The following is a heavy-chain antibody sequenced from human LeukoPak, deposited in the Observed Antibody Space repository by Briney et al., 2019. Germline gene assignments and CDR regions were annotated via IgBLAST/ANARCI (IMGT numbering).Heavy chain of an antibody. V-gene: IGHV3-23*01. CDR1: GFTFSSYA. D-gene: IGHD6-6*01. CDR2: ISGSSGST. J-gene: IGHJ4*02. Sequence: TGGSLRLSCAASGFTFSSYAMSWVRQAPGKGLEWVSAISGSSGSTYYADSVKGRFTISRDNSKNTLYLQMNSLRAEDTAVYYCASWAARFRAFLDYWGQGTLVTVSS. CDR3: ASWAARFRAFLDY.